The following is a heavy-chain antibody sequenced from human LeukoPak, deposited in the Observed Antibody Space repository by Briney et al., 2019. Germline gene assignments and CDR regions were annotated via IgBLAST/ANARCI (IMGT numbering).Heavy chain of an antibody. V-gene: IGHV4-59*08. CDR1: GGSVSGYC. D-gene: IGHD6-19*01. CDR3: ARRGYSSGYYYLDY. Sequence: SETLSLTCTVSGGSVSGYCWSWIRQPPGKGLEWIGYIYYSGSTDYNPSLKSRVTISSDTSKNQFSLKLSSVTAADTAVYYCARRGYSSGYYYLDYWGQGTLVAVSS. J-gene: IGHJ4*02. CDR2: IYYSGST.